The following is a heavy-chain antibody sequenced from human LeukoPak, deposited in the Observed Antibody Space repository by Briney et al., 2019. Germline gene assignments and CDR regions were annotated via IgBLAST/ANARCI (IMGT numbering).Heavy chain of an antibody. CDR2: IYSGGST. CDR1: GFTVSRNY. D-gene: IGHD1-26*01. Sequence: PGGSLRLSCAASGFTVSRNYMSWVRQAPGKGLEGVSEIYSGGSTYYAASVKGRFSISRDNTKNTEYLQMNSLRGEDTAVYCCARELREHVVFDIWGQGIMVTVSS. J-gene: IGHJ3*02. V-gene: IGHV3-53*01. CDR3: ARELREHVVFDI.